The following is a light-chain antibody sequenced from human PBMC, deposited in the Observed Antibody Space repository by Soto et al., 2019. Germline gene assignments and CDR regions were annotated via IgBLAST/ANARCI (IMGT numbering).Light chain of an antibody. Sequence: IVLTQSPGTLSVSPGERVILSCRASQTLRNKLAWYQQKPGQPPRLLIYGGFTSATGIPARFSGSGSGTEFTLTIHSQQSKDFAIYYCQQHNAWPLTFGPGTKLDLK. CDR2: GGF. CDR1: QTLRNK. J-gene: IGKJ3*01. CDR3: QQHNAWPLT. V-gene: IGKV3-15*01.